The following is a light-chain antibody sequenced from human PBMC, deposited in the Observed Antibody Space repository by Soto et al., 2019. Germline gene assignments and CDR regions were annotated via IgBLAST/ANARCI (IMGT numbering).Light chain of an antibody. V-gene: IGKV1-5*01. CDR2: DAS. Sequence: DIPMTQSPSSLSASVGDRVTITCRASQSISNWLAWYQQKPGKAPNLLIYDASTLESGVPSRFIGGGFGTDFTLTISRLQPDDFASYYCQQESSYSTFGQGTKVEMK. J-gene: IGKJ1*01. CDR3: QQESSYST. CDR1: QSISNW.